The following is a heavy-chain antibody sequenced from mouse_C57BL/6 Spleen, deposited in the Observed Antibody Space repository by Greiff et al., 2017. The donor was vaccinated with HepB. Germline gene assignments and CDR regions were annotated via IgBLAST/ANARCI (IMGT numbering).Heavy chain of an antibody. CDR1: GYTFTSYW. J-gene: IGHJ4*01. CDR2: IDPSDSET. CDR3: ARGQLRLRNAMDY. Sequence: VQLQQSGAELVRPGSSVKLSCKASGYTFTSYWMHWVKQRPKQGLEWIGNIDPSDSETHYNQKFKDKATLTVDKSSSTAYMQLISLTSEDSAVYYCARGQLRLRNAMDYWGQGTPVTVSS. D-gene: IGHD3-2*02. V-gene: IGHV1-52*01.